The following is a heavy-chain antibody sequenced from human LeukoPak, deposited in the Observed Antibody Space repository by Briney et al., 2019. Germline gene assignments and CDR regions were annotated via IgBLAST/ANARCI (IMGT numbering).Heavy chain of an antibody. D-gene: IGHD3-10*01. Sequence: PSETLSLTCTVSGGSISSYYWSWIRQPPGKGLEWIGEINHSGSTNYNPSLKSRVTISVDTSKNQFSLKPSSVTAADTAVYYCARFPAPTMVRGVISAFDIWGQGTMVTVSS. V-gene: IGHV4-34*01. CDR3: ARFPAPTMVRGVISAFDI. CDR1: GGSISSYY. CDR2: INHSGST. J-gene: IGHJ3*02.